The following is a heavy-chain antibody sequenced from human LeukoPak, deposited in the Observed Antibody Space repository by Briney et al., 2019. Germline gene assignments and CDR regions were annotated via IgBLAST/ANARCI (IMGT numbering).Heavy chain of an antibody. Sequence: SQTLSLTCAISGDSVSSNSAAWNWIRQSPSRGLEWLGRTYYRSKWYNDYAVSVKSRITINPDTSKNQFSLQLNSVTPEDTAVYYCARGRRSIRYFDWLFPFDYWGQGTLVTVSS. D-gene: IGHD3-9*01. J-gene: IGHJ4*02. CDR3: ARGRRSIRYFDWLFPFDY. V-gene: IGHV6-1*01. CDR1: GDSVSSNSAA. CDR2: TYYRSKWYN.